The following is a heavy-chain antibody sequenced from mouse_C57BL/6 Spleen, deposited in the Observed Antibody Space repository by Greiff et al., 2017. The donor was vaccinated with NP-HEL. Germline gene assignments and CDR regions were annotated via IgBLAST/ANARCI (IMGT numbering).Heavy chain of an antibody. J-gene: IGHJ4*01. CDR2: IDPNSGGT. CDR1: GYTFTSYW. CDR3: AEWEYAMDY. Sequence: VQLQQPGAELVKPGASVKLSCKASGYTFTSYWMHWVKQRPGRGLEWIGVIDPNSGGTKYNEKFKSKATLTVDKSSSTAYMQLSSLTSEDSAVYYYAEWEYAMDYWGKGTTVTVSS. D-gene: IGHD1-3*01. V-gene: IGHV1-72*01.